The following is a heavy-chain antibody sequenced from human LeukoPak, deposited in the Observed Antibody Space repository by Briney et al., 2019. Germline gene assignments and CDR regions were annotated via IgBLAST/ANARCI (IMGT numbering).Heavy chain of an antibody. J-gene: IGHJ3*02. D-gene: IGHD5-24*01. V-gene: IGHV1-46*01. CDR3: ARVRDGYNDAYDI. CDR2: INPGGGNT. CDR1: GYTFTDYY. Sequence: ASVKVSCKASGYTFTDYYMHWVRQAPGQGLEWMGLINPGGGNTNYAQNFQGRVTMTRDTSTSTVYMELSSLRSEDTAIYYCARVRDGYNDAYDIWGQGTVVTVPS.